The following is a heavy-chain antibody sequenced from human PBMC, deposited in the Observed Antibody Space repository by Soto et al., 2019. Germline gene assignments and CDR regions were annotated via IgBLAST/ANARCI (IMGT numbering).Heavy chain of an antibody. Sequence: QVQLVQSGAEMKKPGSSVKVSCQSSGGTSNTYAMNWVRQAPGQGPEWMGDISPMFGAANYAPKFQGRVTITADESTATSYMQLSSLTSEDTALYLCAREVQVHTPAFVYWGQGTLVTVSS. CDR1: GGTSNTYA. CDR3: AREVQVHTPAFVY. V-gene: IGHV1-69*19. D-gene: IGHD3-10*01. CDR2: ISPMFGAA. J-gene: IGHJ4*02.